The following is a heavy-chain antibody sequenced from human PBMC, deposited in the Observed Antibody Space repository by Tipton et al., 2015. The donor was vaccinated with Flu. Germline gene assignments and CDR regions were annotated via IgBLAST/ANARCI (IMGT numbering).Heavy chain of an antibody. Sequence: TLSLPCTVSGGSISSYYWSWIRQPPGKGLEWIGYIYYSGSNNYNPSLKSRVTISVDTSNNQISLKLSSVTAADTAVYYCARGGSGWYRNWFDPWGQGTLVTVSS. CDR3: ARGGSGWYRNWFDP. V-gene: IGHV4-59*01. CDR1: GGSISSYY. D-gene: IGHD6-19*01. J-gene: IGHJ5*02. CDR2: IYYSGSN.